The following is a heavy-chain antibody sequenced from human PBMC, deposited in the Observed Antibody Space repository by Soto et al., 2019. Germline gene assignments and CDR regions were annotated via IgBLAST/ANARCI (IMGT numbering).Heavy chain of an antibody. J-gene: IGHJ6*02. CDR2: SNQSGTT. Sequence: QVQLQQRGAGLLKPSETLSLICDVSGGSFSGYYWSWLRQSPERGLEWLGESNQSGTTNYNPSLKGRVAISIDTSRNPFSLTFNSVTAAATAVYFRARGRGWRTEDIYYYAMDVWGQGTTVTVSS. D-gene: IGHD3-10*01. V-gene: IGHV4-34*01. CDR3: ARGRGWRTEDIYYYAMDV. CDR1: GGSFSGYY.